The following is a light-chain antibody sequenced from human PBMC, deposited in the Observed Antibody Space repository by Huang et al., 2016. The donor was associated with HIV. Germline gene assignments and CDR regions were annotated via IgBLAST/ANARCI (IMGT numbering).Light chain of an antibody. J-gene: IGKJ2*01. Sequence: ETVMTQSPPTLSVSPGERATLSCRASQSVGSNLAGYQQKRGQAPRLLIDDVSPRASGVPARFSGSGSGTEFTLTISSLQSEDVATYCCQQYKNWPPYTFGQGTNLEIK. V-gene: IGKV3-15*01. CDR2: DVS. CDR3: QQYKNWPPYT. CDR1: QSVGSN.